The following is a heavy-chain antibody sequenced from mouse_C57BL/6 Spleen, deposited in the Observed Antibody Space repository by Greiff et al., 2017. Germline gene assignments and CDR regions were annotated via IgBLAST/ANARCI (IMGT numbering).Heavy chain of an antibody. J-gene: IGHJ3*01. CDR3: ARSLYYDSDFAC. D-gene: IGHD2-4*01. Sequence: QVQLQQPGAELVKPGASVKMSCKASGYTFTSYWITWVKQRPGQGLEWIGDIYPGSGSTNYNEKFKSKATLTVDTSSSTAYLQLSRLTSEDSAVYYCARSLYYDSDFACWGKGTPVTVSA. CDR1: GYTFTSYW. V-gene: IGHV1-55*01. CDR2: IYPGSGST.